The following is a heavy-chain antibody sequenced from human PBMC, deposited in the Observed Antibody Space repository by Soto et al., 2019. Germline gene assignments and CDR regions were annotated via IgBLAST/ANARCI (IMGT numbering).Heavy chain of an antibody. CDR3: ARGFGILTGPNMVGFDY. Sequence: SETLSLTCTVSGGSISSGDYYWSWIRQPPGKGLEWIGYIYYSGSTYYNPSLKSRVTISVDTSKNQFSLKLSSVTAADTAVYYCARGFGILTGPNMVGFDYWGQGTLVTVSS. D-gene: IGHD3-9*01. J-gene: IGHJ4*02. CDR1: GGSISSGDYY. CDR2: IYYSGST. V-gene: IGHV4-30-4*01.